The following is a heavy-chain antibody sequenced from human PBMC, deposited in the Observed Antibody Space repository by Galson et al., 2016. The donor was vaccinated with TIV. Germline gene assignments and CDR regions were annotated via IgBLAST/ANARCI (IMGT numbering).Heavy chain of an antibody. CDR2: IIPIIGIT. Sequence: SVKVSCKASGGSFNSYDIHWVRQAPGQGLEWMGGIIPIIGITNYAQNFQDRVTVTADISTSTAYMELSGLRSEDTAVYYCARGLSSNWYVCHFDLWGQGTLVTVSS. D-gene: IGHD6-13*01. J-gene: IGHJ4*02. CDR3: ARGLSSNWYVCHFDL. CDR1: GGSFNSYD. V-gene: IGHV1-69*10.